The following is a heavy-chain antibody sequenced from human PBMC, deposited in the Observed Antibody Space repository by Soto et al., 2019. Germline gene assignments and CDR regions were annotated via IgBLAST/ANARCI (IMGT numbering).Heavy chain of an antibody. V-gene: IGHV4-34*01. D-gene: IGHD3-10*01. J-gene: IGHJ6*02. Sequence: PSETLSLTCAVYGGSFSGYYWIWIRQPPGKGLEWIGEINHSGSTNYNPSLKSRVTISVDTSKNQFSLKLSSVTAAGTAVYYCAREGAMVRGVLYYYYYYGMDVWGQGTTVTVSS. CDR2: INHSGST. CDR1: GGSFSGYY. CDR3: AREGAMVRGVLYYYYYYGMDV.